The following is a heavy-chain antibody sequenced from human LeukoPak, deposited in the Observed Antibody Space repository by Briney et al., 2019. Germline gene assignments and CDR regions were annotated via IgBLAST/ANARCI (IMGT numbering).Heavy chain of an antibody. CDR1: GYSFTSYW. J-gene: IGHJ4*02. D-gene: IGHD1-26*01. CDR2: IFPRDSDT. CDR3: ARPFSGTYSTPDF. V-gene: IGHV5-51*01. Sequence: GESPKIPCKTFGYSFTSYWVAWVRQMPGRGLEWMGIIFPRDSDTIYSPSLEGQVTFSVDKSITTAYLQWTGLKASDTAIYCCARPFSGTYSTPDFWGRGTLVTVSS.